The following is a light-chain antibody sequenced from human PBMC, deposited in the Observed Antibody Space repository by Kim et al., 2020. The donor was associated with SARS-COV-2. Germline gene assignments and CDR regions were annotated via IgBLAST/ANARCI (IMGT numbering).Light chain of an antibody. Sequence: PGKTTRITCGGNNIGSKSVHWYQQKPGEAPVLVVYDDSDRPSGIPERFSGSNSGNTAALTISRVEAGDEADYYCQVWDSSSDRLYVFGTGTKVTVL. CDR1: NIGSKS. J-gene: IGLJ1*01. V-gene: IGLV3-21*03. CDR2: DDS. CDR3: QVWDSSSDRLYV.